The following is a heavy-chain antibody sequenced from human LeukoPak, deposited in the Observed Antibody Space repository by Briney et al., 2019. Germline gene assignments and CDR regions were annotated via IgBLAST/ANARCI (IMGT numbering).Heavy chain of an antibody. J-gene: IGHJ6*02. V-gene: IGHV4-34*01. CDR1: GGSFSGYY. CDR3: ARGRGWHYYYGMDV. CDR2: INHSGST. Sequence: SETLSLTCAVYGGSFSGYYWSWIRQPPGKGLEWIGEINHSGSTNYNPSLKSRVTISVDTSKNQFSLKLSSVTAADTAVYYCARGRGWHYYYGMDVWGQGTTVTVSS. D-gene: IGHD6-19*01.